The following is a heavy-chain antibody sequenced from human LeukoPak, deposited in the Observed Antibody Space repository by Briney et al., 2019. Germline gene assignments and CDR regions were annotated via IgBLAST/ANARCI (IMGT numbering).Heavy chain of an antibody. V-gene: IGHV4-4*07. CDR3: ARGNVVRGVIILFDV. Sequence: SETLSLTCTVSGGSISTCYWTWIRQPAGKGLEWIGRIYRSGTTNYNPSLKSRVTISVDTSKNQFSLKLSSVTAADTAVYYCARGNVVRGVIILFDVWGKGTTVTISS. CDR2: IYRSGTT. CDR1: GGSISTCY. J-gene: IGHJ6*04. D-gene: IGHD3-10*01.